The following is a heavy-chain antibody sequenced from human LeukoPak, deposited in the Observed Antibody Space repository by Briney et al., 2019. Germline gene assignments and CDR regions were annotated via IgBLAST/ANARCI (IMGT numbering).Heavy chain of an antibody. Sequence: GGSLRLSCAASGFTFSSYGIHWVRQAPGKWLEWVAFIRYDGSDKYYADSVKGRFTISRDNSKNTLYLQMNSLRAEDTAVYYCAKDPHYYGSGSYYKAVDYWGQGTLVTVSS. CDR2: IRYDGSDK. CDR1: GFTFSSYG. J-gene: IGHJ4*02. D-gene: IGHD3-10*01. V-gene: IGHV3-30*02. CDR3: AKDPHYYGSGSYYKAVDY.